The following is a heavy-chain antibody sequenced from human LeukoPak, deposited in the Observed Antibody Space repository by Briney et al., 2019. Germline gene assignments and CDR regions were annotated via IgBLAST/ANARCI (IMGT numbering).Heavy chain of an antibody. D-gene: IGHD3-22*01. Sequence: SETLSRTCTVSGGSISSYYWSSIRQPPGKGLKWICYLYYSGSTNYNASLKSRVTMSLDTPKNQLSLKMSSVTAADSAVYFCARHYPSFGYYDSWGQGTLVTVSS. V-gene: IGHV4-59*08. CDR2: LYYSGST. CDR3: ARHYPSFGYYDS. CDR1: GGSISSYY. J-gene: IGHJ4*02.